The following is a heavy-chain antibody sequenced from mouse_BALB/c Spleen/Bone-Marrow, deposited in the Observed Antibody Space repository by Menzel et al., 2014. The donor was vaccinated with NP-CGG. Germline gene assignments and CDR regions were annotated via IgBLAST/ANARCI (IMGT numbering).Heavy chain of an antibody. D-gene: IGHD1-3*01. CDR3: ARSAGEVNY. V-gene: IGHV14-3*02. Sequence: VQLQQSGAELVKPGASVKLSCTASGFNIIYAYIHWVKRRPEQGLEWIGRIYPANGNTNYNPKFQGKATITADTSSNTAYLHLISLTSEDAAVYYCARSAGEVNYWGQGTLVTVSA. CDR1: GFNIIYAY. CDR2: IYPANGNT. J-gene: IGHJ3*01.